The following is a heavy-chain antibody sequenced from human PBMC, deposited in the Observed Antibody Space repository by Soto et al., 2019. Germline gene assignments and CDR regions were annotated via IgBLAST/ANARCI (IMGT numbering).Heavy chain of an antibody. J-gene: IGHJ6*02. D-gene: IGHD2-21*01. Sequence: PGGSLRLSCAASGFTFSNAWMNWVRQAPGKGLEWVGRIKSKTDGGTTDYAAPVKGRFTISRDDSKNTLYLQMNSLKTEDTAVYYCTTAPLILGYGMDVWGQGTKVTVSS. CDR2: IKSKTDGGTT. CDR1: GFTFSNAW. CDR3: TTAPLILGYGMDV. V-gene: IGHV3-15*07.